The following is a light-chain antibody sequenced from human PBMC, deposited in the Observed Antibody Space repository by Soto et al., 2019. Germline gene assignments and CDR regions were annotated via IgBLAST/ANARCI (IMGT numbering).Light chain of an antibody. CDR2: EDS. J-gene: IGLJ3*02. Sequence: QSVLTQPASVSGSPGQSITISCTGTSSDVGSYNLVSWYQQHPGKAPKLMIYEDSKRPSGVSNRFLGSKSGNTASLTISGLQAEDEADYFCCSYARGSTLVFGGGTKVTVL. CDR1: SSDVGSYNL. CDR3: CSYARGSTLV. V-gene: IGLV2-23*01.